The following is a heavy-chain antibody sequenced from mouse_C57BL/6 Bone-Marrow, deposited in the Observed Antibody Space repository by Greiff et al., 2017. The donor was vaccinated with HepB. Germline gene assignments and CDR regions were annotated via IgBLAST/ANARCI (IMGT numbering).Heavy chain of an antibody. D-gene: IGHD2-2*01. CDR2: ISDGGSYT. CDR3: ARGWLRHYAMDY. V-gene: IGHV5-4*01. J-gene: IGHJ4*01. Sequence: EVQWVESGGGLVKPGGSLKLSCAASGFTFSSYAMSWVRQTPEKRLEWVATISDGGSYTYYPDNVKGRFTISRDNAKNNLYLQMSHLKSEDTAMYYCARGWLRHYAMDYWGQGTSVTVSS. CDR1: GFTFSSYA.